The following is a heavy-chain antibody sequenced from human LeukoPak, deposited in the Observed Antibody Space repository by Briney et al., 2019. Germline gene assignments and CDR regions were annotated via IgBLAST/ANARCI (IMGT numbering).Heavy chain of an antibody. CDR1: GGSISSGGYY. D-gene: IGHD3-16*02. CDR2: IYYSGST. Sequence: SQTLSLICTVSGGSISSGGYYWSWIRQHPGKGLEWIGYIYYSGSTYYNPSLKSRVTISVDTSKNQFSLKLSSVTAADTAVYYCARANRVIVPFDYWGQGTLVTVSS. V-gene: IGHV4-31*03. CDR3: ARANRVIVPFDY. J-gene: IGHJ4*02.